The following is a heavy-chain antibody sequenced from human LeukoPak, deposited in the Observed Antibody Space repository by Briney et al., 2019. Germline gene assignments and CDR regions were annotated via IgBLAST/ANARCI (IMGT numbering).Heavy chain of an antibody. V-gene: IGHV4-39*01. CDR3: ARRANYDSSNSIDY. CDR1: GGSISSSSYY. D-gene: IGHD3-22*01. CDR2: IYYSGST. J-gene: IGHJ4*02. Sequence: PSETLSLTCTVSGGSISSSSYYWGWIRQPPGKGLEWIGSIYYSGSTYYNPSLKSRFTISVDTSKNQFSLKLSSVTAADTAVYYCARRANYDSSNSIDYWGQGTLVTVS.